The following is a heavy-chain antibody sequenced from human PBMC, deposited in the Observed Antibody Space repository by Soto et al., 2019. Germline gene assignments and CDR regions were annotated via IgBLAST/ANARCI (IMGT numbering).Heavy chain of an antibody. CDR3: VGEGGLLISGVV. V-gene: IGHV4-59*02. Sequence: QGQLRESGPGLVRPSETLFLTSTVYGASVRHYYWNWIRQPPGKGQAWVGHFNDSRNTNYKHSLKSRLTISADTAKNESSLSLVSVTAADTADYYCVGEGGLLISGVVWGQG. CDR2: FNDSRNT. CDR1: GASVRHYY. D-gene: IGHD3-3*01. J-gene: IGHJ4*02.